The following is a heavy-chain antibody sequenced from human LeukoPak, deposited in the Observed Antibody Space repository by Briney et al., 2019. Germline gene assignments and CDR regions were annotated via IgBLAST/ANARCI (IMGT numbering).Heavy chain of an antibody. J-gene: IGHJ3*02. CDR1: GGSISSSSYY. V-gene: IGHV4-39*02. D-gene: IGHD6-6*01. CDR3: AKDYSPYSSSSGGAFDI. Sequence: SETLSLTCTVSGGSISSSSYYWGWIRQPPGKGLEWIGSIYYSGSTYYNPSLKSRVTISVDTSKNQFSLKLSSVTAADTAVYYCAKDYSPYSSSSGGAFDIWGQGTMVTVSS. CDR2: IYYSGST.